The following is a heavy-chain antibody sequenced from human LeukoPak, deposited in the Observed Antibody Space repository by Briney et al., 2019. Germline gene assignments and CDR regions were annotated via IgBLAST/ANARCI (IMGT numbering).Heavy chain of an antibody. CDR3: ARLKFYDSTGYSPGYYMDV. Sequence: SEALSLTCSLPLGATISYYWRWIRQPPRKRPEWIGRTYPTGNTDYNPSLQTRATMSTDLSKKQFSLRLRSVTAADTAVYYCARLKFYDSTGYSPGYYMDVWGKGTAVTVSS. D-gene: IGHD3-22*01. J-gene: IGHJ6*03. V-gene: IGHV4-4*07. CDR2: TYPTGNT. CDR1: LGATISYY.